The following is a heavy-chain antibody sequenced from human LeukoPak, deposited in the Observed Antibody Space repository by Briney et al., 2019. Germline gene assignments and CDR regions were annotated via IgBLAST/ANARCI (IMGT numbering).Heavy chain of an antibody. Sequence: ASVKVSCKASGGTFSSYAISWVRQAPGQGLEWMGGIIPIFGTANYAQKFQGRVTITADESTSTAYMELSSLRSEDTAVYYCTGQVFIEAGGTGDYYFSMDVWGKGTTVTVSS. D-gene: IGHD6-13*01. CDR2: IIPIFGTA. J-gene: IGHJ6*03. CDR3: TGQVFIEAGGTGDYYFSMDV. V-gene: IGHV1-69*13. CDR1: GGTFSSYA.